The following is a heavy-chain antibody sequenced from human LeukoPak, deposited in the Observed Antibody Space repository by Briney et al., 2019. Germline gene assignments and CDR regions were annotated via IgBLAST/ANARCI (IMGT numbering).Heavy chain of an antibody. Sequence: ASVKVSCKASGYTFTDYHMHWVRQAPGLGLEWMGWINPNSGGTNFAQKFQGRVTMTRDTSINTAYMELSRLRSDDTAVYYCARDQVYSSGWSQIGAFEIWGQGTMVTVSS. CDR1: GYTFTDYH. CDR3: ARDQVYSSGWSQIGAFEI. V-gene: IGHV1-2*02. J-gene: IGHJ3*02. D-gene: IGHD6-19*01. CDR2: INPNSGGT.